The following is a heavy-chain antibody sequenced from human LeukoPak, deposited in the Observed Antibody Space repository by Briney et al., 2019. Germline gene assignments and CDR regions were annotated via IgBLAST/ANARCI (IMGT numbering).Heavy chain of an antibody. J-gene: IGHJ6*03. D-gene: IGHD6-13*01. V-gene: IGHV1-8*01. CDR3: ARGFSSWYYYYYYMDV. CDR1: GYTFTSYD. Sequence: ASVKVSCKASGYTFTSYDINWVRQATGQGLEWMGWMNPNSGNTGYAQKFQGRVTMTRSTSISTAYMELSSLRSEDTAVYYCARGFSSWYYYYYYMDVWGKGTTVTVSS. CDR2: MNPNSGNT.